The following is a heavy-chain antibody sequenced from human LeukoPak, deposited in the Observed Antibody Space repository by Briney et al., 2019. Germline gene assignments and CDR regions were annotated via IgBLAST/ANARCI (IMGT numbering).Heavy chain of an antibody. J-gene: IGHJ4*02. CDR1: GFTFSSYW. D-gene: IGHD6-6*01. V-gene: IGHV3-23*01. Sequence: PGGSLRLSCAASGFTFSSYWMNWARQAPGKGLEWVSAISGSGGSTYYADSVKGRFTISRDNSKNTLYLQMNSLRAEDTAVYYCAKASYSSSDYFDYWGQGTLVTVSS. CDR2: ISGSGGST. CDR3: AKASYSSSDYFDY.